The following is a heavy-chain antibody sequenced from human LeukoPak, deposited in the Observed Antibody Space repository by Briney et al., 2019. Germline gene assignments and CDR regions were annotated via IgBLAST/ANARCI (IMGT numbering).Heavy chain of an antibody. Sequence: PGGSLRLSCAASGFTFSSYGMHWVRQAPGKGLEWVAVISYDGSNKYYADSVKGRFTISRDNSKNTLYLQMNSLRAEDTAVYYCAKATYGSGSYLEYFDYWGQGTLVTVSS. V-gene: IGHV3-30*18. CDR1: GFTFSSYG. CDR2: ISYDGSNK. CDR3: AKATYGSGSYLEYFDY. D-gene: IGHD3-10*01. J-gene: IGHJ4*02.